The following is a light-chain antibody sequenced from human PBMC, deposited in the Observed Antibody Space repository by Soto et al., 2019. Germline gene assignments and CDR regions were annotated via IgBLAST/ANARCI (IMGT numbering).Light chain of an antibody. CDR2: GAS. V-gene: IGKV3-15*01. CDR3: QQYNNWPPMYT. J-gene: IGKJ2*01. CDR1: QSVSSN. Sequence: EIVMTQSPATLSVSLGERATLSCRASQSVSSNLAWYQQKAGQAPRLLINGASTRATGIPARFSGSGSGTEFTLTISSLQSEDFAVYYCQQYNNWPPMYTFGQGTKLEIK.